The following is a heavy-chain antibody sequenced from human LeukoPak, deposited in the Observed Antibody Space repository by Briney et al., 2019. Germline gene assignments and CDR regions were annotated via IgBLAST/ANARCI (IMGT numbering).Heavy chain of an antibody. CDR1: GFTFSSYA. CDR3: AKRCYYDSSGYYSPYFDY. J-gene: IGHJ4*02. D-gene: IGHD3-22*01. Sequence: PGGSLRLSCAASGFTFSSYAMSWVRQAPGKGLEWVSAISVSGGSTYYADSVKGRFTISRDNSKNTLYLQMNSLRAEDTAVYYCAKRCYYDSSGYYSPYFDYWGQGTLVTVSS. V-gene: IGHV3-23*01. CDR2: ISVSGGST.